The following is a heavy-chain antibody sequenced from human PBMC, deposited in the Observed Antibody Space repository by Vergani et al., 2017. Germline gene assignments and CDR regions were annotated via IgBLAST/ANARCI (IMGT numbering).Heavy chain of an antibody. Sequence: QVQLVQSGAEVKKPGSSVKVSCKASGGTFSSYTISWVRQAPGQGLEWMGRIIPILGIANYAQKFQGRVTITADESTSTAYMELSSLRSEDTAVYYCARPNRYCKSTSCSLGDAFDIWGQGTMVTVSS. CDR3: ARPNRYCKSTSCSLGDAFDI. D-gene: IGHD2-2*01. CDR2: IIPILGIA. CDR1: GGTFSSYT. V-gene: IGHV1-69*02. J-gene: IGHJ3*02.